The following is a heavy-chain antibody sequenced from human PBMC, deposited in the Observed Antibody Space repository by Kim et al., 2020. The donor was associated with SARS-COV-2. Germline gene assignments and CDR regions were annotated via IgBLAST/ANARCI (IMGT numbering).Heavy chain of an antibody. Sequence: SETLSLTCTVSGGSISSYYWSWIRQPPGKGLEWIGYIYYSGSTNYNPSPKSRVTISVDTSKNQFSRKLSAVTGADTAVDYCARQNSGYSGYTLGYWGQGTLVTVSS. J-gene: IGHJ4*02. CDR3: ARQNSGYSGYTLGY. D-gene: IGHD5-12*01. V-gene: IGHV4-59*08. CDR2: IYYSGST. CDR1: GGSISSYY.